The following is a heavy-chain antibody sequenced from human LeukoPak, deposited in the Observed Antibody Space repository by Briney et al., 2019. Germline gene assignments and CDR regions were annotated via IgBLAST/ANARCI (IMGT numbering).Heavy chain of an antibody. CDR2: IIPILGIA. Sequence: ASVKVSCKASGGTFSSYAISWVLQAPGQGLEWMGRIIPILGIANYAQKFQGRVTITADKSTSTAYMELSSLRSEDTAVYYCARDQTAAGTIDYWGQGTLVTVSS. CDR1: GGTFSSYA. CDR3: ARDQTAAGTIDY. J-gene: IGHJ4*02. D-gene: IGHD6-13*01. V-gene: IGHV1-69*04.